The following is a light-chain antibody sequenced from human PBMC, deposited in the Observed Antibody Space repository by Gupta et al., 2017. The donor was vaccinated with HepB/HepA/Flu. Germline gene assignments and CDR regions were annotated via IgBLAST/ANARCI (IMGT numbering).Light chain of an antibody. CDR3: QSYDTSRGV. V-gene: IGLV1-40*01. CDR2: GNS. J-gene: IGLJ1*01. Sequence: GAGYAVHWYQQLPGTATKVLIYGNSNRHSGVPDRFSGSKSGTSASLAITGLQAEDEADYYCQSYDTSRGVFGTGTKVTVL. CDR1: GAGYA.